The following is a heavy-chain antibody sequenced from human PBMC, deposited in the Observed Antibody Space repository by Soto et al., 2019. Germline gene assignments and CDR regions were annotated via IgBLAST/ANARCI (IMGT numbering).Heavy chain of an antibody. CDR3: ARLGSEDSSSSFGAFDI. Sequence: QLQLQESAPGLVKPSETLSLTCTVSGGSISSSSYYWAWIRQPPGKGLEWIGSIYYSGSTYYNPCLKNRVTISVDTSKNQFSLKLSSVTAADTAVYYCARLGSEDSSSSFGAFDIWGQGTMVTVSS. CDR2: IYYSGST. D-gene: IGHD6-6*01. V-gene: IGHV4-39*01. J-gene: IGHJ3*02. CDR1: GGSISSSSYY.